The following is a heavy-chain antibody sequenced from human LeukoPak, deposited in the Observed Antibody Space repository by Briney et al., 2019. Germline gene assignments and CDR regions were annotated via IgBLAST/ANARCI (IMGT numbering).Heavy chain of an antibody. J-gene: IGHJ5*02. V-gene: IGHV4-39*07. CDR2: IYYSGST. CDR3: ARDRPQYVVVTAIDSNWFDP. CDR1: GGSISSSSYY. D-gene: IGHD2-21*02. Sequence: SETLSLTCTVSGGSISSSSYYWGWIRQPPGKGLEWIGSIYYSGSTYYNPSLKSRVTISVDTSKNQFSLKLSSVTAADTAVYYCARDRPQYVVVTAIDSNWFDPWGQGTLVTVSS.